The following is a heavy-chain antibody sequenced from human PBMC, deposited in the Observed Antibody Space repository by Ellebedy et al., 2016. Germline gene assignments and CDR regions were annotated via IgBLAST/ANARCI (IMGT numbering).Heavy chain of an antibody. CDR3: ARGSITVFGGVDV. D-gene: IGHD3-3*01. Sequence: GESLKISXAASGFTFSSYPMAWVRQAPGQGLHWVSTITTTGSTTYYADSVKGRFTISRDNSRNTLDLQMNSLRAEDTAVYYCARGSITVFGGVDVWGKGTTVTVSS. J-gene: IGHJ6*04. CDR2: ITTTGSTT. CDR1: GFTFSSYP. V-gene: IGHV3-23*01.